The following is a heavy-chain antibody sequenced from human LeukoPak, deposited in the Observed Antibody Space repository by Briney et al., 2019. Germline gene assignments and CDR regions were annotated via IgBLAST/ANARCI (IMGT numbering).Heavy chain of an antibody. J-gene: IGHJ6*03. CDR1: RFSFSTYS. D-gene: IGHD6-19*01. CDR2: ICSGTSYT. CDR3: AREGRSRVYYYYIDV. V-gene: IGHV3-21*01. Sequence: GGSLTLSCTVSRFSFSTYSFNWVRQSPGKGLEWISSICSGTSYTYYADSVKGRFTIARDDAKNSLCLQIDSLRAEDTGVYYCAREGRSRVYYYYIDVWGNGTTVTVSS.